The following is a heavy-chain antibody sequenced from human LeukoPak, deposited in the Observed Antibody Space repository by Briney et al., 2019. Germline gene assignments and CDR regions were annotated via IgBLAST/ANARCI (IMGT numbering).Heavy chain of an antibody. V-gene: IGHV3-33*01. D-gene: IGHD3-16*01. CDR1: GFTFSTYG. CDR2: IWYDGSNT. J-gene: IGHJ4*02. Sequence: PGGSLRLSCAASGFTFSTYGMPWVRQAPGKGLEWVAIIWYDGSNTYYADSVEGRFTISRDNSKNTLYLEMNSLRAEDTAVYYCAPDHGGFWGQGTLVTVSS. CDR3: APDHGGF.